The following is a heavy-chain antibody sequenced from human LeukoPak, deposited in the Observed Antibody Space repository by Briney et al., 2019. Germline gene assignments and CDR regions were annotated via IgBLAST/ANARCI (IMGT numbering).Heavy chain of an antibody. Sequence: SVEVSCKASGGTFSSYAISWVRQAPGQGLEWMGGIIPIFGTANYAQKFQGRVTITADESTSTAYMELSSLRSEDTAVYYCARDPPYSSSLFDYWGQGTLVTVSS. CDR2: IIPIFGTA. CDR3: ARDPPYSSSLFDY. D-gene: IGHD6-13*01. J-gene: IGHJ4*02. V-gene: IGHV1-69*01. CDR1: GGTFSSYA.